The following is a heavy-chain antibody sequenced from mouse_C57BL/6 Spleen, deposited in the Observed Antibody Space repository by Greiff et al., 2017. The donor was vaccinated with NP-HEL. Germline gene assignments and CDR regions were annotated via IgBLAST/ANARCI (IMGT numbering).Heavy chain of an antibody. CDR2: IDPETGGT. D-gene: IGHD6-1*01. Sequence: VQLQQSGAELVRPGASVTLSCKASGYTFTDYEMHWVKQTPVHGLEWIGAIDPETGGTAYNQKFKGKAILTADKSSSTAYMELRSLTSEDSAVYYCTREGELTCDCWGQGTTLTVSS. CDR1: GYTFTDYE. V-gene: IGHV1-15*01. J-gene: IGHJ2*01. CDR3: TREGELTCDC.